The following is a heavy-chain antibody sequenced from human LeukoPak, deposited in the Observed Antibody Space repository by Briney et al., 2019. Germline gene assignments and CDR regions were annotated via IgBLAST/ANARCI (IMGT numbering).Heavy chain of an antibody. D-gene: IGHD3-3*01. CDR3: ARDSSGVVGFGVVTDAFDI. CDR2: IYHSGST. CDR1: GYSISSGYY. V-gene: IGHV4-38-2*02. Sequence: SETLSLTCTVSGYSISSGYYWGWIRQPPGKGLEWIGSIYHSGSTYYNPSLKSRVTISVDTSKNQFSLKLSSVTAADTAVYYCARDSSGVVGFGVVTDAFDIWGQGTMVTVSS. J-gene: IGHJ3*02.